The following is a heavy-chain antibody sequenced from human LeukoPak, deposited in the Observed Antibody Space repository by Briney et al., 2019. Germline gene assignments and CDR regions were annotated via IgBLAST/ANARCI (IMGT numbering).Heavy chain of an antibody. Sequence: ASVKVSCKASGYTFTSYGISWVRQAPGQGLEWVGWISAYNGNTNYAQKLQGRVTMTTDTSTSTAYMELRSLRSDDTAVYYCARGGVGERVLMVYATYNWFDPWGQGTLVTVSS. CDR2: ISAYNGNT. CDR1: GYTFTSYG. J-gene: IGHJ5*02. CDR3: ARGGVGERVLMVYATYNWFDP. D-gene: IGHD2-8*01. V-gene: IGHV1-18*01.